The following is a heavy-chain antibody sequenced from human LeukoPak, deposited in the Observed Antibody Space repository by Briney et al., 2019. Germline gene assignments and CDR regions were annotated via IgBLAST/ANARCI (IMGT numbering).Heavy chain of an antibody. CDR1: GFTFGSYW. CDR2: INQDGSEK. CDR3: ARGMSTGEY. V-gene: IGHV3-7*04. J-gene: IGHJ4*02. Sequence: GGSLRLSCAASGFTFGSYWMSWVRQPPGKGLEWVANINQDGSEKYYVDSVKGRFTISRDNAKNSLYLQMNSLRAEDTAVYYCARGMSTGEYWGQGTLVTVSS. D-gene: IGHD3-16*01.